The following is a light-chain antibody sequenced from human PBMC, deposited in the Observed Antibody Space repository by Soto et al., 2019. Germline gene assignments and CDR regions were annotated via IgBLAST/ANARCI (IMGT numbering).Light chain of an antibody. V-gene: IGKV1-6*01. CDR2: AVS. CDR3: LQDYCDSWT. J-gene: IGKJ1*01. Sequence: TQMTQSPLSLSASVGEKILINCRASRDVGSDATWYQQKPGQAPKLVIYAVSKLYTGVPSRFSGRRSVTEFTLTISSLQPEDFASYYCLQDYCDSWTFGQGTKVEIE. CDR1: RDVGSD.